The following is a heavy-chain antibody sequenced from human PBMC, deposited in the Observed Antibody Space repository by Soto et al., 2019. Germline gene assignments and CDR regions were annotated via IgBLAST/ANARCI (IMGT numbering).Heavy chain of an antibody. CDR2: ISAYNGNT. Sequence: QVQLVQSGAEVKKPGASVKVSCKASGYTFTSYGISWVRQAPGQGLEWMGWISAYNGNTNYAQKLQGRVTMTTDTSPSTAYLALRSLRSDDTAVYYCARAAQGVFLHYWGQGTLVTVSS. D-gene: IGHD3-16*01. J-gene: IGHJ4*02. CDR3: ARAAQGVFLHY. CDR1: GYTFTSYG. V-gene: IGHV1-18*01.